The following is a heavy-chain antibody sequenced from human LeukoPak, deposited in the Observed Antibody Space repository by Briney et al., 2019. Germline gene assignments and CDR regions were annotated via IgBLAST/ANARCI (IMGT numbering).Heavy chain of an antibody. D-gene: IGHD4-17*01. CDR3: ARDPFGGYGDYDY. J-gene: IGHJ4*02. CDR2: IYYSGST. V-gene: IGHV4-39*07. Sequence: SETLSLTCTVSGGSISSSRYYWGWIRQPPGKGLEWIGSIYYSGSTYYNPSLKSRVTISVDTSKNQFSLKLTSVTAADTAVYYCARDPFGGYGDYDYWGQGTLVTVSS. CDR1: GGSISSSRYY.